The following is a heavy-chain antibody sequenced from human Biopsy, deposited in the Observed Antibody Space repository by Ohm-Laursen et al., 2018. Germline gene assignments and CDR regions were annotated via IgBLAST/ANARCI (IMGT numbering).Heavy chain of an antibody. V-gene: IGHV5-51*01. CDR1: GYSFTNYW. D-gene: IGHD3-3*01. CDR3: AKHGGLGDFWSGYPLAAFDI. J-gene: IGHJ3*02. CDR2: IYPGDSDT. Sequence: GESLKISCKGSGYSFTNYWIGWVRQMPGKGLEWKGLIYPGDSDTRYSPSFQGQVTISVDKSISTAYVQWNSLKASDTAMYYCAKHGGLGDFWSGYPLAAFDIWGQGTMVTVSS.